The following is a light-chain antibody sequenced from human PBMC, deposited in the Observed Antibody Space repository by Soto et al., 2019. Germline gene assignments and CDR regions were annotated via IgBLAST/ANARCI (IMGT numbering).Light chain of an antibody. CDR2: GAS. V-gene: IGKV3-15*01. CDR3: LQYNNWPPYS. J-gene: IGKJ2*03. CDR1: QSVTNN. Sequence: EIVMTQSPPTLSVSPGERVTLSCRASQSVTNNLAWYQQKSGQIPRLLIYGASTRATGIPARFSGSGSGTEFTLTISSLQSEDFAVYYCLQYNNWPPYSFGQGTKLEV.